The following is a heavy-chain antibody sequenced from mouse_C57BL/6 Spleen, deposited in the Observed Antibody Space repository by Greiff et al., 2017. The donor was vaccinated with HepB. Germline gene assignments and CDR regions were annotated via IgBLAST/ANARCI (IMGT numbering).Heavy chain of an antibody. CDR2: IDPETGGT. D-gene: IGHD1-1*01. Sequence: QVQLKQSGAELVRPGASVTLSCKASGYTFTDYEMHWVKQTPVHGLEWIGAIDPETGGTAYNQKFKGKAILTADKSSSTAYMELRSLTSEDSAVYYCTRSGSSYLDYWGQGTTLTVSS. J-gene: IGHJ2*01. CDR1: GYTFTDYE. CDR3: TRSGSSYLDY. V-gene: IGHV1-15*01.